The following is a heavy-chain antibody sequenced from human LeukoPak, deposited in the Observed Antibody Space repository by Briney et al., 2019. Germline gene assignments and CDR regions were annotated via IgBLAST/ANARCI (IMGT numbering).Heavy chain of an antibody. Sequence: GGSLRLSCAASGFTFSSYCMSWVRQAPGKGLEWVAAIRGVGGSTYYADSVKGRFTISRDNAKNWLYLQINSVRAEDTAVDYCAKGASDDSSSRSSFDYWGQGTLVTVSS. CDR1: GFTFSSYC. CDR2: IRGVGGST. J-gene: IGHJ4*02. V-gene: IGHV3-23*01. D-gene: IGHD6-13*01. CDR3: AKGASDDSSSRSSFDY.